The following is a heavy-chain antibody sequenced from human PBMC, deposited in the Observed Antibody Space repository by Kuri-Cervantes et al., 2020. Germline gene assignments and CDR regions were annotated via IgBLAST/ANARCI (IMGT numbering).Heavy chain of an antibody. D-gene: IGHD6-19*01. V-gene: IGHV4-61*01. Sequence: SETLSLTCTVSGGSVSSGSYYRSWIRQPPGNGLEWIGYIYYSGSPNYNPSLKSRVTISVDTSKNQFSLKLSSVTAADTAVYYCASAGYSSVWRNYWGPGTLVTVSS. CDR3: ASAGYSSVWRNY. J-gene: IGHJ4*02. CDR1: GGSVSSGSYY. CDR2: IYYSGSP.